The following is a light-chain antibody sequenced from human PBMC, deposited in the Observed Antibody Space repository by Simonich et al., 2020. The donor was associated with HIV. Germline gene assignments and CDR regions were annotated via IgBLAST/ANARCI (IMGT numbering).Light chain of an antibody. Sequence: DIVMTQSPDSLAVSLGERATINCKSSQSVLYSSNNKNYLVWYQQKPGQPPKLLIYWASTRESGVPDRFSGSGSGTDFTLTISSLQAEDVAVYFCQQCHTHPHTFGQGTKLEIK. CDR2: WAS. CDR3: QQCHTHPHT. CDR1: QSVLYSSNNKNY. J-gene: IGKJ2*01. V-gene: IGKV4-1*01.